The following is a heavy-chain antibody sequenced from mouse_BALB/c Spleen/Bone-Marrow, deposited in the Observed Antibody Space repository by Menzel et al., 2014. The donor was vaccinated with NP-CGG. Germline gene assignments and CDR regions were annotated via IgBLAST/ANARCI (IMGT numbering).Heavy chain of an antibody. CDR1: GYSITSDYA. J-gene: IGHJ1*01. CDR2: ISYSGST. CDR3: ARSADWYFDV. V-gene: IGHV3-2*02. Sequence: EVQLQQSGPGLVKPSQSLSLPRTVTGYSITSDYAWHWIRQFPGNKLEWMGYISYSGSTSYYPSLKSRISITRDTSKNQFFLQLNSVTTEDTATYYCARSADWYFDVWGAGTTVTVSS.